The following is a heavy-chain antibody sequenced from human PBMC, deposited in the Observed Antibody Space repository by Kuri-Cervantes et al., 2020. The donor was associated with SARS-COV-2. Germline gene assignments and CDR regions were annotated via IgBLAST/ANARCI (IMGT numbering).Heavy chain of an antibody. CDR1: GFTFSGHW. D-gene: IGHD7-27*01. Sequence: GGSLRLSCAASGFTFSGHWIHWVRQAPGKGLEWVAVISYDGSNKYYADSVKGRFTISRDNSKNTMYLQMNSLRAEDTAVYYCAGCRPGDSYYYGMDVWGQGTTVTVSS. CDR3: AGCRPGDSYYYGMDV. J-gene: IGHJ6*02. CDR2: ISYDGSNK. V-gene: IGHV3-30-3*01.